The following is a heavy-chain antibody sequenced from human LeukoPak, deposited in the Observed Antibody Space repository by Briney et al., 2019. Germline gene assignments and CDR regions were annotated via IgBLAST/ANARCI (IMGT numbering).Heavy chain of an antibody. CDR1: GFSFSSSD. V-gene: IGHV3-48*01. D-gene: IGHD5-24*01. CDR3: ARDLKEI. Sequence: GGSLRLSCTASGFSFSSSDMDWVRQAPGRGLEWISYISNTGNTKYYADSVKGRFTISRDNSKNTLYLQMNSLRTEDTAVYYCARDLKEIGGQGTLVTVSS. J-gene: IGHJ4*02. CDR2: ISNTGNTK.